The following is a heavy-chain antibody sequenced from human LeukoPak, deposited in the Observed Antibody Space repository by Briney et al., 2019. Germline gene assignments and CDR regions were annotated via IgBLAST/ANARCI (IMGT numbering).Heavy chain of an antibody. J-gene: IGHJ4*02. CDR1: GFTSSSYV. CDR2: ISSNGGST. Sequence: GSLRLSCAASGFTSSSYVMHWVRQAPGKGLEYASAISSNGGSTYYAKSVKGRFTISRDNSKNTLYLQMGSLRAEDMAVYYCARDLEAANTYYFDYWGQGTMVTVSS. CDR3: ARDLEAANTYYFDY. V-gene: IGHV3-64*01. D-gene: IGHD6-13*01.